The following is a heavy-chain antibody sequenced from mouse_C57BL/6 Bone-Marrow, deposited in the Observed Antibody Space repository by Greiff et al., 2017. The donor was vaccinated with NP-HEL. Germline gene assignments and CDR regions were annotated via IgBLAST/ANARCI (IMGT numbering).Heavy chain of an antibody. CDR3: TTDSNYEDY. CDR2: IDPENGDT. CDR1: GFTFKDDY. Sequence: VQLKESGAELVRPGASVKLSCTASGFTFKDDYMHWVKQRPEQGLEWIGWIDPENGDTEYASKFQGKATITADTSSNTAYLQLSSLTSGDTAVYYCTTDSNYEDYWGQGTTGTVAA. D-gene: IGHD2-5*01. J-gene: IGHJ2*01. V-gene: IGHV14-4*01.